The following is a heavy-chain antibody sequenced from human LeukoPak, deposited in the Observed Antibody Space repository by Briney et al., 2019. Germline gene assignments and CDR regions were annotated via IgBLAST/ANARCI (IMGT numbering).Heavy chain of an antibody. Sequence: PSETLSLTCTVSGGSISSSSYYWGWIRQPPGKGLEWIGSIYYSGSTYYNPSLKSRVTISVDTSKNQFSLKLSSVTAADTAVYYCARGGITLVRGRSFDIWGQGTMVPVSS. CDR3: ARGGITLVRGRSFDI. CDR1: GGSISSSSYY. J-gene: IGHJ3*02. V-gene: IGHV4-39*01. D-gene: IGHD3-10*01. CDR2: IYYSGST.